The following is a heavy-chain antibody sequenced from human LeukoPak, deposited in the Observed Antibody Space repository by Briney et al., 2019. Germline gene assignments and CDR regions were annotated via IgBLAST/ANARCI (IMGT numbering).Heavy chain of an antibody. CDR2: INTNTGNP. D-gene: IGHD6-13*01. CDR1: GYTFSNYV. CDR3: ARDSGPGYSSSWARYYYGMDV. V-gene: IGHV7-4-1*02. J-gene: IGHJ6*02. Sequence: ASVKVSCKASGYTFSNYVMNWVRQAPGQGLEWMGWINTNTGNPTYAQGFTGRFVFSLGTSVSTAYLQISSLKAEDTAVYYCARDSGPGYSSSWARYYYGMDVWGQGTTVTVSS.